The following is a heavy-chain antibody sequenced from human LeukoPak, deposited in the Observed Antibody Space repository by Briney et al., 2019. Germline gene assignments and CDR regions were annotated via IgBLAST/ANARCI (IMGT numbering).Heavy chain of an antibody. CDR2: ISGGGGST. CDR3: ARDRPGLYCSGGSCYSYAFDI. D-gene: IGHD2-15*01. V-gene: IGHV3-23*01. J-gene: IGHJ3*02. Sequence: GGSLRLSCAASGFTFTSYSMNWVRQAPGKGLEWVSTISGGGGSTYYADSVKGRFTISRDNSKNTLYLQMNSLRAEDTAVYYCARDRPGLYCSGGSCYSYAFDIWGQGTMVTVSS. CDR1: GFTFTSYS.